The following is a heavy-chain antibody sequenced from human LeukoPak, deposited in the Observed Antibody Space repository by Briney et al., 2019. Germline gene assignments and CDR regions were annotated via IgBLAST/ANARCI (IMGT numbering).Heavy chain of an antibody. V-gene: IGHV1-69*06. Sequence: GSSVKVSCKASGGTFNSYAISWVRQAPGQGLEWMGGIIPIFGTTNYARKFRGRVTLTADKSTRTAYMELSSLRSEDTAVYYCASLEGGYSGYDGVRWGQGTLATVSS. CDR3: ASLEGGYSGYDGVR. J-gene: IGHJ4*02. CDR2: IIPIFGTT. CDR1: GGTFNSYA. D-gene: IGHD5-12*01.